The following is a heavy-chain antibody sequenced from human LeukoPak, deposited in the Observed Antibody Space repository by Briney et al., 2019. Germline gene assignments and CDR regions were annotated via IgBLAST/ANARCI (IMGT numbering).Heavy chain of an antibody. J-gene: IGHJ6*02. CDR3: ARVRKRSPHLREYGMDV. V-gene: IGHV4-59*01. CDR2: IYYSGNT. CDR1: GGSISSYY. D-gene: IGHD3-16*01. Sequence: SETLSLTCNVSGGSISSYYWSWIRQPPGKGLEWIGYIYYSGNTNYNPSLKSRVTISVDTSKNQFSLKLSSVTAADTAVYYCARVRKRSPHLREYGMDVWGQGTTVTVSS.